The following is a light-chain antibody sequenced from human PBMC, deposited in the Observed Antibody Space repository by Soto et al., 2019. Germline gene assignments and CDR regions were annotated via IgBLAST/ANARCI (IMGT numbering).Light chain of an antibody. Sequence: QSVLTQPPSVSRTPGQRVTISCSGSYSNIGRNTVNWYQQLPGTAPKLLIYSNNQRPSGVPDRFSGSKSGTSASLAISGLLSEDEADYYCAAWDDSLNAYVFGTGTKLTVL. J-gene: IGLJ1*01. V-gene: IGLV1-44*01. CDR3: AAWDDSLNAYV. CDR2: SNN. CDR1: YSNIGRNT.